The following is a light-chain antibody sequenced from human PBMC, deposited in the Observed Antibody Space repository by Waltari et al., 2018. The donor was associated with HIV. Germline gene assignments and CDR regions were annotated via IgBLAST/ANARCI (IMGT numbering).Light chain of an antibody. Sequence: QSVLTHPPPVTGAPGQRVTISCTGSSSTIAAGYDVHWYQQLPGTAPKVLIYGNTNRPSGVPDRFSGSKSGTSASLAITGLQAEDEADYYCQSYDSSLSGFVVFGGGTKVTVL. CDR3: QSYDSSLSGFVV. CDR1: SSTIAAGYD. CDR2: GNT. V-gene: IGLV1-40*01. J-gene: IGLJ2*01.